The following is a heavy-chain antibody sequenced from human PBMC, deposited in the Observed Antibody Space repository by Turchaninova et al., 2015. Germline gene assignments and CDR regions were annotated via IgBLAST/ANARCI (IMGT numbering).Heavy chain of an antibody. CDR2: INGDSSSI. CDR1: GFTFRTYT. Sequence: EVQLVESGGGLVQPGGSLRLPCATFGFTFRTYTLNWVRQSQGKGPEWVSHINGDSSSILYADSVKGRFTISRDYAKNILSLQMNSLRAEDTAVYFCARDVPRDGSIYFDSWGQGTLVTVSS. D-gene: IGHD5-24*01. V-gene: IGHV3-48*04. J-gene: IGHJ4*02. CDR3: ARDVPRDGSIYFDS.